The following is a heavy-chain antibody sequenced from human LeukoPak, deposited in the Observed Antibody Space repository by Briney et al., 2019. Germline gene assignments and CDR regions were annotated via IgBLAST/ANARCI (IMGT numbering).Heavy chain of an antibody. CDR2: IIPILGIA. J-gene: IGHJ4*02. D-gene: IGHD3-3*01. CDR3: ARFTFGVVNGD. CDR1: GGTFSSYT. Sequence: SVKVSCKASGGTFSSYTISWVRQAPGQGLEWVGRIIPILGIANYAQKFQGRVTITADKSTSTAYMELSSLRSEDTAVYYCARFTFGVVNGDWGQGTLVTVSS. V-gene: IGHV1-69*02.